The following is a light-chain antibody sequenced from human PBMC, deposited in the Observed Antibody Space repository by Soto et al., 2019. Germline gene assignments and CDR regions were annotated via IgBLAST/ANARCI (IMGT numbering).Light chain of an antibody. CDR2: GNS. Sequence: QSVLTQPPSVSVAPGQRVTISCTGSSSNIGAGYDVHWYQQRPGTAPKLLIYGNSNRPSGVPDRFSGSKSGTSASLAITGLQAEDEADYYCQSYDSRLSGVVFGGGTKLTVL. CDR1: SSNIGAGYD. CDR3: QSYDSRLSGVV. V-gene: IGLV1-40*01. J-gene: IGLJ2*01.